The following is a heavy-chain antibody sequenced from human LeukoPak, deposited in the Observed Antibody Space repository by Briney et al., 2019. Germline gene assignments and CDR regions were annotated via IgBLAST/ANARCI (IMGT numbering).Heavy chain of an antibody. D-gene: IGHD1-20*01. CDR2: IYSGGST. CDR3: AREGDNWSHL. J-gene: IGHJ4*02. Sequence: PGGSLRLSCVGSGFSFSSYGMSWVRQAPGKGLEWVSVIYSGGSTYYADSVKGRFTISRQNSKNTVYLQMNSLRPEDTAVYYCAREGDNWSHLWGQGTLVIVSS. V-gene: IGHV3-53*04. CDR1: GFSFSSYG.